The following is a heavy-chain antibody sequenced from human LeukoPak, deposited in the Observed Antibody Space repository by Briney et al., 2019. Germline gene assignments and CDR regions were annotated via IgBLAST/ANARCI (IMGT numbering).Heavy chain of an antibody. J-gene: IGHJ4*02. CDR3: ARDRSSTWSLDY. Sequence: GGSLRLSCAASGFTFSSYGMHWVRQAPGKGLEWVAFIRYDGSNKYYADSVKGRFTISIDNSKNSLYLQMNSLRADDTAVYYCARDRSSTWSLDYWGQGTLVTVSS. V-gene: IGHV3-30*02. CDR2: IRYDGSNK. CDR1: GFTFSSYG. D-gene: IGHD6-13*01.